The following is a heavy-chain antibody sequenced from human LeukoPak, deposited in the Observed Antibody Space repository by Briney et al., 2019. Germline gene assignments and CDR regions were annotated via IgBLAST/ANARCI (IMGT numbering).Heavy chain of an antibody. V-gene: IGHV3-15*01. CDR2: IKSKTDGGTT. CDR1: GFTFSNAW. CDR3: TTLLWFGELLHDY. Sequence: GGSLRLSCAASGFTFSNAWVSWVRQAPGKGLEWVGRIKSKTDGGTTDYAAPVKGRFTISRDDSKNTLYLQMNSLKTEDTAVYYCTTLLWFGELLHDYWGQGTLVTVSS. D-gene: IGHD3-10*01. J-gene: IGHJ4*02.